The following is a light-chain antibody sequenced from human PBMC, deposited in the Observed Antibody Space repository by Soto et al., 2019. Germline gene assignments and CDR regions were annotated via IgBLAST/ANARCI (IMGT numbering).Light chain of an antibody. Sequence: QPVLTQSPSASASLGASVKLTCTLSSGHSTYAIAWHQQQPEKGPRYLMKLNSDCRHSKGDGIPARLSGTSSGAERYLTISNLPYEDEADAYCQTWGTVGDVVLGGGTKLSVL. V-gene: IGLV4-69*01. CDR1: SGHSTYA. J-gene: IGLJ2*01. CDR2: LNSDCRH. CDR3: QTWGTVGDVV.